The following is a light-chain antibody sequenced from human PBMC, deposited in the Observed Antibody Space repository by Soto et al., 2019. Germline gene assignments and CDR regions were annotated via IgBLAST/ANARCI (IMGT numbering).Light chain of an antibody. V-gene: IGLV2-14*01. CDR3: VSFKVHYSYV. CDR1: SGDVGAYDF. CDR2: DVS. J-gene: IGLJ1*01. Sequence: QSALTQPASVSGSPGQSITISCTGTSGDVGAYDFVSWYQHHPGKAPRLVIYDVSRRPAGASDRFSGSKSGSTASLTISSLQAEDEADYYCVSFKVHYSYVFGTGTKVTVL.